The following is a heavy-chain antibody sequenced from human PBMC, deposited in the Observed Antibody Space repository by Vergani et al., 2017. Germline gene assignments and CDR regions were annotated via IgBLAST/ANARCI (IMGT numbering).Heavy chain of an antibody. CDR1: GFTFSSYW. CDR2: INSDGSST. J-gene: IGHJ6*02. Sequence: EVQLVESGGGFVQPGGSLRLSCAASGFTFSSYWMHWVRQAPGKGLVWVSRINSDGSSTSYADSVKGRFTISRDNAKNTLYLQMNSLRAEDTAVYYCASGYYEFWSGYYDYYYYGMDVWGQGTTVTVSS. V-gene: IGHV3-74*01. CDR3: ASGYYEFWSGYYDYYYYGMDV. D-gene: IGHD3-3*01.